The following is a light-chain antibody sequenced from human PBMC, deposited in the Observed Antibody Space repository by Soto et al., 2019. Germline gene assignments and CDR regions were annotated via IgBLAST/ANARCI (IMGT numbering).Light chain of an antibody. CDR2: GAS. J-gene: IGKJ1*01. Sequence: EIVMTQSPATLSVSPGERATLSCRASQSVSSNLAWYQQKPGQAPRLLIYGASTRATGIPARFSGSGSGTEFPLTISSLQSEDFAVYYCQQYNNWTFGQGTKVDIK. CDR3: QQYNNWT. V-gene: IGKV3-15*01. CDR1: QSVSSN.